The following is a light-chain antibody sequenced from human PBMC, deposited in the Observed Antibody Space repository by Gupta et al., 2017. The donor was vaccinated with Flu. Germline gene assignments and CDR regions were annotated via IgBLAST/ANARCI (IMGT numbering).Light chain of an antibody. V-gene: IGKV3-11*01. CDR2: GAS. Sequence: PAPLYLSPGESATPSFRASQSVSTLLAWDQQKAAQAPRLLIYGASNRATGIPPRFSGSGSGTHFTLTISSLEPEDFAFYYCQQRDDWPDTFGQGTKLEIK. CDR3: QQRDDWPDT. CDR1: QSVSTL. J-gene: IGKJ2*01.